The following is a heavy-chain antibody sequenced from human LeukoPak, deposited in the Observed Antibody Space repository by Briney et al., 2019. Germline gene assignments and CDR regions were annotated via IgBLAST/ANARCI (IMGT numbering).Heavy chain of an antibody. V-gene: IGHV3-9*01. D-gene: IGHD5-12*01. CDR3: ARDSSGYSPDY. CDR1: GFTFDDYA. CDR2: ISWNSGSI. J-gene: IGHJ4*02. Sequence: GRSLRLSCAVSGFTFDDYAMHWVRQAPGKGLEWVSGISWNSGSIGYADSVKGRFTISRDNAENSLYLQMNSLRAEDTAVYYCARDSSGYSPDYWGQGTLVTVSS.